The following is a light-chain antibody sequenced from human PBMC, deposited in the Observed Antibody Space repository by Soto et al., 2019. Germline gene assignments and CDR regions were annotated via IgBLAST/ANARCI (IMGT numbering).Light chain of an antibody. CDR1: NSDVGGYNY. CDR3: SSYTKNDSWV. CDR2: DVS. Sequence: QSALTQPASVSGSPGQSITISCTGTNSDVGGYNYVSWYQQHPGKAPKLMIYDVSNRPSGVSNRFSGSKSGNTASLTISGLQAEDVADYYCSSYTKNDSWVFGGGTKLTVL. J-gene: IGLJ3*02. V-gene: IGLV2-14*01.